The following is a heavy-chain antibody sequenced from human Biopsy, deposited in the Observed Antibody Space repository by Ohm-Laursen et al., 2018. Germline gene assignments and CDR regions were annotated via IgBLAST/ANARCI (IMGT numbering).Heavy chain of an antibody. CDR3: ARDLIAYCPTTSCDNFGMDV. J-gene: IGHJ6*02. CDR1: GASINLYY. V-gene: IGHV4-59*01. CDR2: INHSGST. Sequence: SDTLSLTCTVSGASINLYYWSWIRQPPGKELEWIGYINHSGSTNYNPSLKSRLTISVDTSKNQFSLKLTSVTAADTAVYYCARDLIAYCPTTSCDNFGMDVWGQGTTVTVSS. D-gene: IGHD2-2*01.